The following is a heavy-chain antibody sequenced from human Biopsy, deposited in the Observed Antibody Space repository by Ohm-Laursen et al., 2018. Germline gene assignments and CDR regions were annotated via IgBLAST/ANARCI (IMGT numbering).Heavy chain of an antibody. CDR1: GGSISSGGSY. V-gene: IGHV4-31*01. CDR3: ARGDYFDSNGYFWFDP. D-gene: IGHD3-22*01. CDR2: IFNSANT. J-gene: IGHJ5*02. Sequence: TLSLTCTVSGGSISSGGSYWSWIRQRPGEGLEWIGDIFNSANTYYNPSLKNIITISGDTSKNQFSLKLNSVTAADTAVYYCARGDYFDSNGYFWFDPWGQGTLVTVSS.